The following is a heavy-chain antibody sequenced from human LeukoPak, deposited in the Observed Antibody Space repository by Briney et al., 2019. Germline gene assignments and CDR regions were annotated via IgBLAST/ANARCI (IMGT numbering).Heavy chain of an antibody. CDR2: TYYRSKWYN. V-gene: IGHV6-1*01. J-gene: IGHJ4*02. Sequence: SQTLSLTCAISGDSVSRNSAAWNWIRQSPSRGLEWLGRTYYRSKWYNDYAVSVKSRITINPDTSKNQFSLKLSSVTAADTAVYYCARRAYMVRGVPALKFDYWGQGTLVTVSS. D-gene: IGHD3-10*01. CDR3: ARRAYMVRGVPALKFDY. CDR1: GDSVSRNSAA.